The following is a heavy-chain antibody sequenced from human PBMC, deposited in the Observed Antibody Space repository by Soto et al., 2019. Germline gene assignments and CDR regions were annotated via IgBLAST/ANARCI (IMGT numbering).Heavy chain of an antibody. CDR1: GFTFSSYE. CDR2: ISSSGSTI. CDR3: AKIYLFDY. V-gene: IGHV3-48*03. J-gene: IGHJ4*02. Sequence: GVCLRLSCAASGFTFSSYEMNWVRQAPGKGLEWVSYISSSGSTIYYADSVKGRFTISRDNAKNSLYLQMNSLRAEDTAVYYCAKIYLFDYWGQGTLVTVSS. D-gene: IGHD5-12*01.